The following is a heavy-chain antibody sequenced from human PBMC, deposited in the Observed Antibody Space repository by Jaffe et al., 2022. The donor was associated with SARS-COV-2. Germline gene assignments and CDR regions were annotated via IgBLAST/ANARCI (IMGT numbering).Heavy chain of an antibody. Sequence: EVQLVESGGGLVQPGRSLRLSCAASGFIFDDYAVHWVRQGPGKGLEWVSGISWNGGTIGYADSVKGRFTISRDNAENSLYLQMNSLRAEDTALYYCAISEYCSSNRCYAGPKASTYYYYMGVWGKGTTVTVSS. V-gene: IGHV3-9*01. J-gene: IGHJ6*03. CDR1: GFIFDDYA. CDR3: AISEYCSSNRCYAGPKASTYYYYMGV. CDR2: ISWNGGTI. D-gene: IGHD2-2*01.